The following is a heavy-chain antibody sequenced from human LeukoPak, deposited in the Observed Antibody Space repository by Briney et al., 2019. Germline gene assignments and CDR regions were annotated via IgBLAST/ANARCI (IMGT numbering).Heavy chain of an antibody. D-gene: IGHD3-10*01. Sequence: SETLSLTCSVSGDSMSSSSYYWVWIRQSPGQGLEWIGSIYFSGTTYYSASLRSRATLSTSGNQFSLKLTSVIAADTATYFCARETYGSGSDYWGQGTLVTVSS. CDR1: GDSMSSSSYY. J-gene: IGHJ4*02. V-gene: IGHV4-39*02. CDR2: IYFSGTT. CDR3: ARETYGSGSDY.